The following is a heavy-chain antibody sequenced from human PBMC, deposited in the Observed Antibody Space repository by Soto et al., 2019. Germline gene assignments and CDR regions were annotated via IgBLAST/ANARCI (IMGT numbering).Heavy chain of an antibody. CDR1: GASIGSGDDY. J-gene: IGHJ5*02. D-gene: IGHD2-2*01. V-gene: IGHV4-30-4*08. CDR3: EKYQPPEFDT. Sequence: PSETLSLTCSVSGASIGSGDDYWTWIRQSPGKGLEWIGYISDSGSTFYNPSLRSRLTIALDTSKNHFSLKLNSVTAADTAVYYCEKYQPPEFDTWGQGIPVTVSS. CDR2: ISDSGST.